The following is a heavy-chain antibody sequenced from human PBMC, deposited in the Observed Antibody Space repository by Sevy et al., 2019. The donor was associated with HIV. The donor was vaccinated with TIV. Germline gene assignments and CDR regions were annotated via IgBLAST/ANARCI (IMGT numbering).Heavy chain of an antibody. J-gene: IGHJ6*02. Sequence: GGSLRLSCAASGFTFDDYAMHWVRQAPGKGLEWVSGISWNSGSIGYADSVMGRFTISRDNAKNSLYLQMNSLRAEDTALYYCAKDNAPSPAFSYGMDVWGQGTTVTVSS. CDR1: GFTFDDYA. CDR3: AKDNAPSPAFSYGMDV. CDR2: ISWNSGSI. V-gene: IGHV3-9*01.